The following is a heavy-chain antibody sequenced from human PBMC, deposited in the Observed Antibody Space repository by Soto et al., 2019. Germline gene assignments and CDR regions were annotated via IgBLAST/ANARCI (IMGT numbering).Heavy chain of an antibody. J-gene: IGHJ6*02. CDR1: GGSISSGDYY. Sequence: ASETLSLTCTVSGGSISSGDYYWSWIRQPPGKGLEWIGYIYYSGSTYYNPSLKSRVTISVDTSKNQFSLKLSSVTAADTAVYYCARDRKLYGDYEGYYYYGMDVWGQGTTVTVSS. D-gene: IGHD4-17*01. CDR2: IYYSGST. CDR3: ARDRKLYGDYEGYYYYGMDV. V-gene: IGHV4-30-4*01.